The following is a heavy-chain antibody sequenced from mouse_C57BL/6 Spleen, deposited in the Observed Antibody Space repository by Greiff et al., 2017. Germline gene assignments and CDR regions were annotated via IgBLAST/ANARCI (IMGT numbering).Heavy chain of an antibody. Sequence: QVQLQQPGAELVKPGASVKLSCKASGYTFTSYWMHWVKQRPGQGLEWIGMIHPNSGSTNYNEKFKSKATLTVDKSSSTAYMQLSSLTSEDSAVYYCASDYDAPIGAMDYWGQGTSVTVSS. D-gene: IGHD2-4*01. CDR1: GYTFTSYW. J-gene: IGHJ4*01. CDR2: IHPNSGST. CDR3: ASDYDAPIGAMDY. V-gene: IGHV1-64*01.